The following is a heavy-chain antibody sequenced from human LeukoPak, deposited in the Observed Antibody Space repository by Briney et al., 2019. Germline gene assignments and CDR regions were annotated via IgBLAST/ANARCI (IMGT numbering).Heavy chain of an antibody. CDR2: ISYDGSDK. V-gene: IGHV3-30-3*01. J-gene: IGHJ6*02. Sequence: PGGSLRLSCGASGFTFSSYALHWVRQAPGKGLEWVAVISYDGSDKYYADSVKGRFTISRDNSKNTLYLQMNSLRAEDTAVYYCARDLRIGHPINDYGMDVWGQGTTVTVSS. D-gene: IGHD2-21*01. CDR3: ARDLRIGHPINDYGMDV. CDR1: GFTFSSYA.